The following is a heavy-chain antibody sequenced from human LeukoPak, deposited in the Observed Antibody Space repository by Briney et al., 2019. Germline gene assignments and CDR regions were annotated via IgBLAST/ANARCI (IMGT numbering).Heavy chain of an antibody. Sequence: PGRSLRLSCAASGFIFSSYAMHWVRQAPGKGLEWVAVISYDGSNKYYADSVKGRFTISRDNSKNTLYLQMNSLRAEDTAVYYCARDINYYGSGSYYQNFDYWGQGTLVTVSS. CDR2: ISYDGSNK. J-gene: IGHJ4*02. CDR3: ARDINYYGSGSYYQNFDY. CDR1: GFIFSSYA. V-gene: IGHV3-30-3*01. D-gene: IGHD3-10*01.